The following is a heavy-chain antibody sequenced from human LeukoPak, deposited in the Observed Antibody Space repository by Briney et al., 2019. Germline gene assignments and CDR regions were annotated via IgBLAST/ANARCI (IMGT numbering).Heavy chain of an antibody. CDR1: GLTVSSNY. D-gene: IGHD5-24*01. J-gene: IGHJ4*02. Sequence: PGGSLRLSCAASGLTVSSNYMSWVSQAPGRGLESISLIYSGGNTYYTDSVRGRFTISRDNSKNTLYLQMNSLSAEDTAVYYCARTFVSGDGYKVGYFDYWGQGTLVTVSS. CDR2: IYSGGNT. CDR3: ARTFVSGDGYKVGYFDY. V-gene: IGHV3-53*01.